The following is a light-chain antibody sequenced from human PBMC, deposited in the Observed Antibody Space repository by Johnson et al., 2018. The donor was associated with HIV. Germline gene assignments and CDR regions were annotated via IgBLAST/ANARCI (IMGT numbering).Light chain of an antibody. CDR3: GTWDSILSAC. CDR1: SSNIGNNY. J-gene: IGLJ1*01. V-gene: IGLV1-51*01. CDR2: DNN. Sequence: QSVLTQPPSVSAAPGQKVTISCSGSSSNIGNNYVSWYQQLPGIAPKLLIYDNNKRPSGIPDRFSGSKSGTSATLGITGLQTGDEADYYCGTWDSILSACLGTGTKVTVL.